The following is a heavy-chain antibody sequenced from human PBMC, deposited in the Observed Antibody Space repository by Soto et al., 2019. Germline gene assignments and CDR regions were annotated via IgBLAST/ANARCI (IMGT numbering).Heavy chain of an antibody. CDR1: GFTFTSSA. V-gene: IGHV1-58*01. D-gene: IGHD3-22*01. CDR3: AADLYYDSSGYYPYYYGMDV. CDR2: IVVGSGNT. J-gene: IGHJ6*02. Sequence: SVKVSCKASGFTFTSSAVQWVRQARGQRLEWIGWIVVGSGNTNYAQKFQERVTITRDTSTSTAYMELSSLRSEDTAVYYCAADLYYDSSGYYPYYYGMDVWGQGTTVTVSS.